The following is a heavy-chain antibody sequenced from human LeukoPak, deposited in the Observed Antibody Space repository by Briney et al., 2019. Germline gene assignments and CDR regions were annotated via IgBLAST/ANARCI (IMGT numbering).Heavy chain of an antibody. CDR3: AKDGSSSWIDY. V-gene: IGHV3-30*18. CDR1: GFTFSSYG. CDR2: ISYDGSNK. Sequence: GGSLRLSCAASGFTFSSYGMHWVRQAPGKGLEWVAVISYDGSNKYYADSVKGRFTISGDNSKNTLYLQMSSLRAEDTAVYYCAKDGSSSWIDYWGQGTLVTVSS. D-gene: IGHD6-13*01. J-gene: IGHJ4*02.